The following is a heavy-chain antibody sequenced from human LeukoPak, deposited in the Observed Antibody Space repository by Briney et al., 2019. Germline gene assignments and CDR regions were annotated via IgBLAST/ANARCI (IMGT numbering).Heavy chain of an antibody. CDR3: ARDTAMVTDY. CDR2: ISAYNGNT. J-gene: IGHJ4*02. CDR1: GYTFTSYG. Sequence: ASVKLSCNASGYTFTSYGISWVRHAPGQGLEWMGWISAYNGNTNYAQKLQGRVTMTTDTSTSTAYMELRSLRSDDTAVYYCARDTAMVTDYWGQGALVTVSS. D-gene: IGHD5-18*01. V-gene: IGHV1-18*01.